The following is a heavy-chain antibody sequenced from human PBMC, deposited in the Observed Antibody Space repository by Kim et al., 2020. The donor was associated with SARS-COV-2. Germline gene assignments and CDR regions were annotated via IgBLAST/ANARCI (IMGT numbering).Heavy chain of an antibody. J-gene: IGHJ4*02. V-gene: IGHV3-23*01. CDR3: AKGDCTSTSCYTTDY. CDR1: GFTFSNFA. D-gene: IGHD2-2*02. Sequence: EGSLRLSCVASGFTFSNFAMSWVRQAPGKGLEWVSTISGSADGTRYADSVKGRFSVSRDNSRNTLDLQMNSLRAEDTATYYCAKGDCTSTSCYTTDYWGRGTLVTVSS. CDR2: ISGSADGT.